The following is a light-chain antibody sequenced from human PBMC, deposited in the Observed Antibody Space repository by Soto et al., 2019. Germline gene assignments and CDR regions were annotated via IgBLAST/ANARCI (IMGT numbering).Light chain of an antibody. Sequence: QAVLTQPPSVSGAPGQRVTISCTGSSSNIGAGYDVHWYQQLPGTAPKLLIYGNSNRPSGVPDRFSGSKSGTSASLAITGLQAEDEADYHCQSYDSSLSPNWVFGGGTKLTVL. CDR1: SSNIGAGYD. CDR3: QSYDSSLSPNWV. J-gene: IGLJ3*02. V-gene: IGLV1-40*01. CDR2: GNS.